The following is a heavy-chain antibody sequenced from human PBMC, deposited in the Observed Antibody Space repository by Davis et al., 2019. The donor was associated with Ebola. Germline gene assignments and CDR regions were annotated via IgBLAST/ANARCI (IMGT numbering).Heavy chain of an antibody. V-gene: IGHV4-34*01. CDR3: ARGHGAGFVA. CDR2: INPSGIT. Sequence: MPSETLSLTCAVYSGSFWSWIRQPPGKGLGWIGEINPSGITNYNSSLKSRVTISGDTSKKQFSLKLTSVTAADTAVYYCARGHGAGFVAWGQGTLVTVSS. CDR1: SGSF. J-gene: IGHJ5*02. D-gene: IGHD4-17*01.